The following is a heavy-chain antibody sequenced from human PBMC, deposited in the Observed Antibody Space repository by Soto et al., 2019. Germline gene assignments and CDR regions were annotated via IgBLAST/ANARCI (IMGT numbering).Heavy chain of an antibody. Sequence: PGESLKISCAASGFIFSSYGIHWVRQAPGKGLEWVAVVWFDGSHTYYADSVKGRFTISRDNSKNILWLQMNSLRAEDTAVYYCVRGSNGWFGLDYWGQGTQVTVSS. J-gene: IGHJ4*02. V-gene: IGHV3-33*01. CDR1: GFIFSSYG. CDR2: VWFDGSHT. CDR3: VRGSNGWFGLDY. D-gene: IGHD3-10*01.